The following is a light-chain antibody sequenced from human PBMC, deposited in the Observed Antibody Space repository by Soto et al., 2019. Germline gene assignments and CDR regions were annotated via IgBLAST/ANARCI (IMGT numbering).Light chain of an antibody. V-gene: IGKV3-20*01. CDR2: GAS. Sequence: EIVLTQSPGTLSLSPGERATLSCRASQSVSSSYLAWYQQKPGQAPRLLIYGASSRATGIPDRFSGSGSGTDFTLTISRLEPEHFAVYYCQQYGSSPSTFGGRTKVDLK. J-gene: IGKJ4*01. CDR3: QQYGSSPST. CDR1: QSVSSSY.